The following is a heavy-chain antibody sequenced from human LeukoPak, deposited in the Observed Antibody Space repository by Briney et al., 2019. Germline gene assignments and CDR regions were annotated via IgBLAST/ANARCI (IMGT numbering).Heavy chain of an antibody. D-gene: IGHD1-26*01. J-gene: IGHJ3*02. CDR3: ARALVRGRFDAFDI. V-gene: IGHV4-59*01. CDR1: GGSISSYY. CDR2: IYYSGST. Sequence: SETLSLTCTVSGGSISSYYWSWIRQPPGKGLEWIGYIYYSGSTNYNPSLKSRVTISVDTSKNQFSLKLSSVTAADTAVYYCARALVRGRFDAFDIWGQGRMVTVSS.